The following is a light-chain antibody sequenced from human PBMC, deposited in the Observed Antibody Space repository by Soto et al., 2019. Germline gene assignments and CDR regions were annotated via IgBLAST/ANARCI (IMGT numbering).Light chain of an antibody. Sequence: QSALTQPRSVSGSPEQSVTISCTGTSSDVGGYNFVSWYQQYPGKAPKLIIYDVTKGPSGVPDRFSGSKSGNTASLTISGLQTDDEADYYCCSYAGSYTHVFGTGTKVTVL. V-gene: IGLV2-11*01. J-gene: IGLJ1*01. CDR3: CSYAGSYTHV. CDR1: SSDVGGYNF. CDR2: DVT.